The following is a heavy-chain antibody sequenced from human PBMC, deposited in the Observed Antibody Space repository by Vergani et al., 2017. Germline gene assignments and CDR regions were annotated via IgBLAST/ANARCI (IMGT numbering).Heavy chain of an antibody. J-gene: IGHJ4*02. CDR2: IKRDGTET. D-gene: IGHD2-2*01. CDR3: ARLRYGCTTTCPERSFDY. CDR1: GFTFGDYY. V-gene: IGHV3-7*01. Sequence: EVHLEESGGGLVQPGGSLRLSCAASGFTFGDYYMAWIRLAPGKGLDWVASIKRDGTETFYVDSVRGRFTISRDNAQNSLYLQLNRLRSEDTAMYFCARLRYGCTTTCPERSFDYWGQGTLVTVSS.